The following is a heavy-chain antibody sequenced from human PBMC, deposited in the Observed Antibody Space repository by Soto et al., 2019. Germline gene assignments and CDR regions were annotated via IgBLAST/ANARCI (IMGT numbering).Heavy chain of an antibody. CDR1: GYTFTSYG. J-gene: IGHJ6*02. CDR3: VRDPPPAAVHYYYGMYV. Sequence: QVQLVQSGAEVKKPGASVKVSCKASGYTFTSYGISWVRQAPGQGLEWMGWISAYNGNTNYAQKLQGRVTMTTDTPTSPADISRSTLRSYDTSVSYCVRDPPPAAVHYYYGMYVWGQGTTFIVAS. CDR2: ISAYNGNT. V-gene: IGHV1-18*04. D-gene: IGHD2-15*01.